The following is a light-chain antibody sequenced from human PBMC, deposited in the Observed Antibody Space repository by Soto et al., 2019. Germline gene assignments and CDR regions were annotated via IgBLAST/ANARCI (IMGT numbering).Light chain of an antibody. CDR3: QQYVSSFWT. V-gene: IGKV3-20*01. CDR1: QSVSSSY. J-gene: IGKJ1*01. Sequence: EIVLTQSPGTLSLSPGERATLSCRASQSVSSSYLAWYQQKPGQAPRLLIYGASSRATGIPDRFSGSGSGTDFTLTISILEPEDFAVYYCQQYVSSFWTFGQGTKVEIK. CDR2: GAS.